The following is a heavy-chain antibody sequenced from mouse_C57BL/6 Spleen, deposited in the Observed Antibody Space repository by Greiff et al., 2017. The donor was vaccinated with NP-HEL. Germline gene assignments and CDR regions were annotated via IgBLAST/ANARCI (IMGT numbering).Heavy chain of an antibody. V-gene: IGHV1-50*01. CDR1: GYTFTSYW. CDR3: ARKGVTDYFDY. CDR2: IDPSDSYT. Sequence: VQLQQSGAELVKPGASVKLSCKASGYTFTSYWMQWVKQRPGQGLEWIGEIDPSDSYTNYNQKFKGKARLTVDTSSSTAYMKLSSLTSEDSAVYYGARKGVTDYFDYWGQGTTLTVSS. J-gene: IGHJ2*01. D-gene: IGHD2-5*01.